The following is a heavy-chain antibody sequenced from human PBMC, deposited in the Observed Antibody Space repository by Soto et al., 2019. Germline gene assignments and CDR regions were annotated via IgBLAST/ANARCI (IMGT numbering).Heavy chain of an antibody. CDR2: IKEDGSER. CDR3: ARDPRYCSDGICYPFCDY. Sequence: GGSLRLSCAASGFTFSAYWMSWVRQTPGKGLEWVAYIKEDGSERYYVDSLKDRFTISRDNARNSLYLQMNNLRAEDTAVDYCARDPRYCSDGICYPFCDYWGQGTRVTVSS. CDR1: GFTFSAYW. V-gene: IGHV3-7*01. D-gene: IGHD2-15*01. J-gene: IGHJ4*02.